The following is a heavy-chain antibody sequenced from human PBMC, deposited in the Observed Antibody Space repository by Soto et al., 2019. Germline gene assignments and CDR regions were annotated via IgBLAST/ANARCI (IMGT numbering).Heavy chain of an antibody. CDR3: ARDRSPARKVATNWFDP. CDR2: ISSSSSYI. D-gene: IGHD2-2*01. V-gene: IGHV3-21*01. Sequence: GGSLRLSCAASGFTFSSYSMNWVRQAPGKGLEWVSSISSSSSYIYYADSVKGRFTISRDNAKNSLYLQMNSLRAEDTAVYYCARDRSPARKVATNWFDPWGQGTLVTVSS. CDR1: GFTFSSYS. J-gene: IGHJ5*02.